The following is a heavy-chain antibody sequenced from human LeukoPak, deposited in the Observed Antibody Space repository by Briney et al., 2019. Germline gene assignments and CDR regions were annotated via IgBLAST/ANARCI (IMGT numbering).Heavy chain of an antibody. V-gene: IGHV4-39*07. Sequence: SETLSLTCTVSGGSISSSSYYWGWIRQPPGKGLEWIGSIYYSGSTYYNPSLKSRVTISVDTSKNQFSLKLSSVTAADTAVYYCARVSGYGSVWNRGVFDYWGQGTLVTVSS. CDR2: IYYSGST. CDR1: GGSISSSSYY. J-gene: IGHJ4*02. D-gene: IGHD1/OR15-1a*01. CDR3: ARVSGYGSVWNRGVFDY.